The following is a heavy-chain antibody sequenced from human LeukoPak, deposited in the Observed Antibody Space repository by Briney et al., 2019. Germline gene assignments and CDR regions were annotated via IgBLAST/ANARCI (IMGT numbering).Heavy chain of an antibody. CDR1: GFTFSSYS. J-gene: IGHJ4*02. Sequence: SGGSLRLSCAASGFTFSSYSMTWVRQAPGKGLEWVSSISSSSSYIYYADSVKGRFTISRDNAKNSLYLQMNSLRAEDTAVYYCARLQGATYYYDSSGYYDYWGQGTLVTVSS. D-gene: IGHD3-22*01. CDR2: ISSSSSYI. V-gene: IGHV3-21*01. CDR3: ARLQGATYYYDSSGYYDY.